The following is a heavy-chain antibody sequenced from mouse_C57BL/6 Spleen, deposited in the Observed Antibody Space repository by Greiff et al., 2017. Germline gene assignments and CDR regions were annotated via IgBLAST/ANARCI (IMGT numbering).Heavy chain of an antibody. Sequence: VQLQQSGPELVKPGASVKMSCKASGYTFTDYNMPWVKQSHGKSLEWIGDINPNNGGTSYNQKFKGKATLTVNKSSSTAYMELRSLTSEDSAVYYCARGFPFAYWGQGTLVTVSA. CDR3: ARGFPFAY. V-gene: IGHV1-22*01. CDR2: INPNNGGT. CDR1: GYTFTDYN. J-gene: IGHJ3*01.